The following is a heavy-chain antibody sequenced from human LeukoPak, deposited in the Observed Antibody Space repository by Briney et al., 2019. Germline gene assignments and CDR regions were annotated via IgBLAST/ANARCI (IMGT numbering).Heavy chain of an antibody. CDR1: GGSISSYY. V-gene: IGHV4-59*08. J-gene: IGHJ4*02. Sequence: SETLSLTCTLSGGSISSYYWSWIRQPPGKGLEWIGYIHYSGNTNYNPSLKSRVTISVDTSKNQFSLKVNSVTATDTAVYYCARRASGVLYFDYWGQGTLVTVSS. CDR2: IHYSGNT. CDR3: ARRASGVLYFDY. D-gene: IGHD7-27*01.